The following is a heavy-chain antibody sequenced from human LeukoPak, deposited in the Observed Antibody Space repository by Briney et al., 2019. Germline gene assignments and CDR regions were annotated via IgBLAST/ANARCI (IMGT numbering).Heavy chain of an antibody. Sequence: SETLSLTCSVSGGSISNSSYFWGWLCQSPGKGLEWIGSIYYSETTYYNPSLKSRVTISVITSRNQLSLRLTSVTAADTAVYFCVRGVNFCPTSHCRGDYFGSWGQGSLVSVSS. CDR1: GGSISNSSYF. CDR3: VRGVNFCPTSHCRGDYFGS. V-gene: IGHV4-39*01. CDR2: IYYSETT. D-gene: IGHD3-3*01. J-gene: IGHJ4*02.